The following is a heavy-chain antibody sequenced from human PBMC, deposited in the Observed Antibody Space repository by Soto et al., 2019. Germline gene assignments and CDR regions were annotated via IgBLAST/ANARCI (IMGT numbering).Heavy chain of an antibody. CDR2: IYPGDSDT. Sequence: PGESLKISCQGSGYTFTDYWIGWVRQMPGKGLEWMGIIYPGDSDTKYSPSFRGQVTISVDKSISTAYLQWSSLKASDTAMHYCARQYYDFWSGSYTGSSYFDLWGRGTLVTVSS. CDR3: ARQYYDFWSGSYTGSSYFDL. V-gene: IGHV5-51*01. D-gene: IGHD3-3*01. J-gene: IGHJ2*01. CDR1: GYTFTDYW.